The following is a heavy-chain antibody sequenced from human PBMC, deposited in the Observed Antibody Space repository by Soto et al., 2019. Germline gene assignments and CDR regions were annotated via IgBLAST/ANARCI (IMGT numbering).Heavy chain of an antibody. D-gene: IGHD2-2*01. V-gene: IGHV3-21*01. Sequence: GGSLRLSCAASGFTFSSYSMNWVRQAPGKGLEWVSPISSSSSYIYYADSVKGRFTISRDNAKNSLYLQMNSLRAEDTAVYYCARLDADIVVVPAGKTGNNWFDPWGQGTLVTVSS. CDR1: GFTFSSYS. CDR2: ISSSSSYI. CDR3: ARLDADIVVVPAGKTGNNWFDP. J-gene: IGHJ5*02.